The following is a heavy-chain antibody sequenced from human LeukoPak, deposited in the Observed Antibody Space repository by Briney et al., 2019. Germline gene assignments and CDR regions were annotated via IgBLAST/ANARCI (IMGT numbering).Heavy chain of an antibody. J-gene: IGHJ4*02. CDR2: IYYSGST. Sequence: SQTLSLTCTVSGGSISSGDYYWSWIRQPPGKGLEGIGYIYYSGSTYYNPSLKSRVTISVDTSKNQFSLELSSVTAADTAVYYCARAGIEDSTLYYFDYWGQGTLVTVSS. V-gene: IGHV4-30-4*08. CDR3: ARAGIEDSTLYYFDY. CDR1: GGSISSGDYY. D-gene: IGHD2-21*01.